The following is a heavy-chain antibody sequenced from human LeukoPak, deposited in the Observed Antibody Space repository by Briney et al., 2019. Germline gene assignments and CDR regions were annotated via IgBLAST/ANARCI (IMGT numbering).Heavy chain of an antibody. CDR1: GFTFSSYA. CDR2: VSGSGSST. V-gene: IGHV3-23*01. Sequence: RRSPRLSCAASGFTFSSYAMSSVRQAPRKRLEWVSVVSGSGSSTDYADPVKGRFTTSRDNSKNTLYLQMSSLSAEDTAVYYCAKMNVLTGYYTPDFDFWGQGTLVTVSS. CDR3: AKMNVLTGYYTPDFDF. J-gene: IGHJ4*02. D-gene: IGHD3-9*01.